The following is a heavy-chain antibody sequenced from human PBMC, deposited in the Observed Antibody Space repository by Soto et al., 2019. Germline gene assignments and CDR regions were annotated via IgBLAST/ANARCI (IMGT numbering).Heavy chain of an antibody. Sequence: PSETLSLTCTVSGGSISSYYWSWIRQPPGKGLKWIGYIYYSGSTNYNPSLKSRVTISVDTSKNQFSLKLSSVTAADTAVYYCARVGSGAGTDYYYYGMDVWGQGTTVTVSS. V-gene: IGHV4-59*01. D-gene: IGHD6-19*01. CDR1: GGSISSYY. J-gene: IGHJ6*02. CDR3: ARVGSGAGTDYYYYGMDV. CDR2: IYYSGST.